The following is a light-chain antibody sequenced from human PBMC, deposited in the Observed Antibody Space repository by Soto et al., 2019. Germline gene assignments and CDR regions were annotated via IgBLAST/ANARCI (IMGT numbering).Light chain of an antibody. CDR1: SSDIGGSDY. J-gene: IGLJ3*02. Sequence: QSVLTQAASVSGSPGQSITISCTGTSSDIGGSDYVSWYQKHPGKAPKVIIYEVSDRPSGVSDRFSGSKSGNTASLTISGLQAEDEADYYCSSYVTSGTLVFGGGTQLIVL. V-gene: IGLV2-14*01. CDR3: SSYVTSGTLV. CDR2: EVS.